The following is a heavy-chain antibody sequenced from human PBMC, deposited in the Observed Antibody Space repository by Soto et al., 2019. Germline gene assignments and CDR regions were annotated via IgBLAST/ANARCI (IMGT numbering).Heavy chain of an antibody. V-gene: IGHV3-23*01. CDR2: IDGSGGDT. CDR1: GFTFSSYA. D-gene: IGHD6-19*01. J-gene: IGHJ4*02. CDR3: AKEGYSSGWYWDF. Sequence: EVQLLESGGGLVQPGGSLRLSCAASGFTFSSYAMIWVRPAPGKGLEWVAAIDGSGGDTYYSDSVKGRFTVSRDNSKNTRYLQMNSLRVDDTAVYYCAKEGYSSGWYWDFWGQGTLVTVPS.